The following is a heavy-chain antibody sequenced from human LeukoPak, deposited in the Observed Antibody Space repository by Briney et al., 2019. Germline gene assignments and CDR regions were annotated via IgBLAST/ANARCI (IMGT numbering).Heavy chain of an antibody. Sequence: SETLSLTCTVSGGSISSYYWSWIRQAPGKGLEWIGNIYYSGSTNYNPSLKSRVTISVDTSKNQFSLKLSSVTAADTAVYYCARHGTLGSATYPLDYWGQGTLVTVSS. V-gene: IGHV4-59*08. CDR3: ARHGTLGSATYPLDY. J-gene: IGHJ4*02. D-gene: IGHD1-26*01. CDR2: IYYSGST. CDR1: GGSISSYY.